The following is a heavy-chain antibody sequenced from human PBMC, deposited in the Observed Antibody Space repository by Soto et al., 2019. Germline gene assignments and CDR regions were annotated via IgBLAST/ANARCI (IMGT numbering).Heavy chain of an antibody. J-gene: IGHJ3*02. V-gene: IGHV1-3*01. CDR2: INAGNGNT. CDR3: ARDRNYYDSSGHAFDI. D-gene: IGHD3-22*01. CDR1: GYTFTSYD. Sequence: GASVKVSCKASGYTFTSYDMHWVRQAPGQRLEWMGWINAGNGNTKYSQKFQGRVTITRDTSASTAYMELSSLRSDDTAVYYCARDRNYYDSSGHAFDIWGQGTMVTVSS.